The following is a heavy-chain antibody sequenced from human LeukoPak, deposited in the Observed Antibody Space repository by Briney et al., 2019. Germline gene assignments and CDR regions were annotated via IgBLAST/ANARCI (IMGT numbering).Heavy chain of an antibody. CDR1: GFTFSSYA. Sequence: GGSLRLSCAASGFTFSSYAMTWFRRAPGKGVEWVSVISGSGGTTFYAESVKGRFTISRDNSKNTLYLQMNSLRVDDTAVYYCAKDPTGGVQGYFDYWGQGTLVTVSS. D-gene: IGHD1-14*01. V-gene: IGHV3-23*01. CDR3: AKDPTGGVQGYFDY. CDR2: ISGSGGTT. J-gene: IGHJ4*02.